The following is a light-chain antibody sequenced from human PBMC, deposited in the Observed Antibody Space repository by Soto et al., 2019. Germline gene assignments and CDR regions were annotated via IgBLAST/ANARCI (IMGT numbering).Light chain of an antibody. V-gene: IGLV2-14*01. CDR1: SSDVGAYNY. CDR3: SSFTTSSFYV. J-gene: IGLJ1*01. CDR2: GVT. Sequence: QSVLTQPASVSGSPGQSVAISCTGTSSDVGAYNYVSWYQQHPGKAPKLLIHGVTRRPSGVSSRFSASKSAYTASLTISGLQAEDEANYYCSSFTTSSFYVFGPGTKVTVL.